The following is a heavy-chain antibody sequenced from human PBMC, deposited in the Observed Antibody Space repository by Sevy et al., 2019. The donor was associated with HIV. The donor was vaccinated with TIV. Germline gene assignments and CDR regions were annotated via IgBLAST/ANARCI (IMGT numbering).Heavy chain of an antibody. CDR1: GYTFTTYG. Sequence: ASVKVSCKASGYTFTTYGITWVRQAPGQGLEWMGWISAFNGDTNYAQTLQGRVTMTTDTSTSTAYMELRSLRSDDTAVYYCARAYCSGGRCYSLAYWGQGTLVTVSS. D-gene: IGHD2-15*01. V-gene: IGHV1-18*01. J-gene: IGHJ4*02. CDR2: ISAFNGDT. CDR3: ARAYCSGGRCYSLAY.